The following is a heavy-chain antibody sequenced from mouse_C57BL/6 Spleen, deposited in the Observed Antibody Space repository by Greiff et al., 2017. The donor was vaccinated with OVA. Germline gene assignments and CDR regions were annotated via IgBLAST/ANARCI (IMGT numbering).Heavy chain of an antibody. CDR1: GYTFTSYW. V-gene: IGHV1-69*01. D-gene: IGHD2-2*01. CDR3: ARKRGLRRGDYAMDY. J-gene: IGHJ4*01. CDR2: IDPSDSYT. Sequence: QVQLQQPGAELVMPGASVKLSCKASGYTFTSYWMHWVKQRPGQGLEWIGEIDPSDSYTNYNQKFKGKSTLTVDKSSSTAYMQLSSLTSEDSAVYYCARKRGLRRGDYAMDYWAQGTSVTVSS.